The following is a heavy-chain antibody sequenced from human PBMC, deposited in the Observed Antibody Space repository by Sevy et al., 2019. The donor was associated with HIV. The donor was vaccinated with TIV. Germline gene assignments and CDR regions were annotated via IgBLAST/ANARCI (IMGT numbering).Heavy chain of an antibody. V-gene: IGHV4-59*01. D-gene: IGHD3-9*01. Sequence: SETLSLTCTVSGGSISSYYWSWIRQPPGKGLEWIGYIYYSGSTNYTPSLKSRVTISVDTSKNQFSLKLSSVTAADTAVYYCARGYRYYDILTGYFAFDIWGQGTMVTVSS. CDR1: GGSISSYY. CDR2: IYYSGST. CDR3: ARGYRYYDILTGYFAFDI. J-gene: IGHJ3*02.